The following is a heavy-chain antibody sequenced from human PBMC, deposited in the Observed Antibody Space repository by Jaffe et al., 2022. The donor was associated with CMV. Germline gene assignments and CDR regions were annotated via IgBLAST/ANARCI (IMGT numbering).Heavy chain of an antibody. V-gene: IGHV3-23*01. CDR2: ISGSGGST. J-gene: IGHJ6*02. CDR1: GFTLTSYA. CDR3: AKARGYGYYYFYGMDV. Sequence: EVQLLESGGGLVQPGGSLRLSCAASGFTLTSYAVNWVRQAPGKGLEWVSAISGSGGSTYYAESVKGRFTISRDNSKNTVYMQMNSLRAEDTAIYYCAKARGYGYYYFYGMDVWGQGTTVTVSS. D-gene: IGHD5-12*01.